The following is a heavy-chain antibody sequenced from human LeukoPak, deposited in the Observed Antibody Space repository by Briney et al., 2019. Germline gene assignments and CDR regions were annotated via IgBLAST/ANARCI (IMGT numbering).Heavy chain of an antibody. CDR3: AVLSEGGQAGGDAFDI. V-gene: IGHV3-74*01. J-gene: IGHJ3*02. CDR1: GFTFSSYW. D-gene: IGHD1-26*01. Sequence: GGSLRLSCAASGFTFSSYWMHWVRQAPGKGLVWVSRINSDGSSTSYADSVKGRFTISRDNAKNTLYLKMNSLRAEDTAVYYCAVLSEGGQAGGDAFDIWGQGTMVTVSS. CDR2: INSDGSST.